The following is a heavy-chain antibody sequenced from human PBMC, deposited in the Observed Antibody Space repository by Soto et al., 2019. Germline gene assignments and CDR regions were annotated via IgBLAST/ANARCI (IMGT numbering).Heavy chain of an antibody. CDR1: GDSVSSNSAA. Sequence: SRTLSLTCAICGDSVSSNSAAWNWIRQSPSRGLEWLGRTYYRSKWYNDYAVSVKSRITINPDTSKNQFSLQLNSVTPEDTAVYHCARAQYSSGWYYYYYGMDVWGQGTTVTVSS. CDR2: TYYRSKWYN. D-gene: IGHD6-19*01. J-gene: IGHJ6*02. V-gene: IGHV6-1*01. CDR3: ARAQYSSGWYYYYYGMDV.